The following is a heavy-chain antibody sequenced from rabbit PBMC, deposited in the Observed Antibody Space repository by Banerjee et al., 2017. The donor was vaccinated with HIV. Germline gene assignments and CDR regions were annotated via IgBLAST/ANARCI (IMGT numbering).Heavy chain of an antibody. D-gene: IGHD4-1*01. J-gene: IGHJ4*01. CDR2: TYPDYGNT. CDR3: ARDLAGVIGWNFNL. CDR1: GIDFSSYG. V-gene: IGHV1S45*01. Sequence: QEQLVESGGGLVTLGGSLKLSCKASGIDFSSYGISWVRQAPGKGLEWIAYTYPDYGNTDYASWVNGRFTISKTSSTTVTLQMTSLTAADTATYFCARDLAGVIGWNFNLWGQGTLVTVS.